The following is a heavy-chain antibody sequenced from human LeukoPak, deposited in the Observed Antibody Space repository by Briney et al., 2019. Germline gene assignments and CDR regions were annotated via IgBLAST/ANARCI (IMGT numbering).Heavy chain of an antibody. CDR2: ISYDGSNK. V-gene: IGHV3-30*04. CDR3: AKSGSYDFDY. CDR1: GFTFSSYA. Sequence: PGGSLRLSCAASGFTFSSYAMHWVRQAPGKGLEWVAVISYDGSNKYYADSVKGRFTISRDNSKNTLYLQMNSLRVEDTAVYNCAKSGSYDFDYWGQGTLVTVSS. D-gene: IGHD1-26*01. J-gene: IGHJ4*02.